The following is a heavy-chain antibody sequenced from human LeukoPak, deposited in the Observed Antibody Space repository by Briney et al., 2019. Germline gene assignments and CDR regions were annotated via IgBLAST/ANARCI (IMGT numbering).Heavy chain of an antibody. CDR3: ARDRGTWNDDGFDY. V-gene: IGHV4-61*02. CDR1: GGSINSGSYY. Sequence: PSETLSLTCTVSGGSINSGSYYWSWIRQPAGKGLEWIGRIYTSGSTNYSPSLKSRVAISVDTSKNQFSLKLSSVTAADTAVYYCARDRGTWNDDGFDYWGQGTLVTVSS. CDR2: IYTSGST. D-gene: IGHD1-1*01. J-gene: IGHJ4*02.